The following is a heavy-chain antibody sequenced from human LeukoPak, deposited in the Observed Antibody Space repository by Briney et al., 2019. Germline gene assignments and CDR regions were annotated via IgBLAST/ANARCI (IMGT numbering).Heavy chain of an antibody. V-gene: IGHV4-30-2*01. CDR2: IYHSGST. J-gene: IGHJ4*02. Sequence: PSETLSLTCAVSGGSISSGGYSWSWIRQPPGKGLEWIGYIYHSGSTYYNPSLKSRVTISVDRSKNQFSLKLSSVTAADTAVYYCASRRMITFGGVIVDYWGQGTLVTVSS. CDR3: ASRRMITFGGVIVDY. CDR1: GGSISSGGYS. D-gene: IGHD3-16*02.